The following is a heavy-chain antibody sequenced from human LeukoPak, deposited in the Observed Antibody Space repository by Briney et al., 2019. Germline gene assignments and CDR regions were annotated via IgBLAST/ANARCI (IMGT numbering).Heavy chain of an antibody. V-gene: IGHV1-46*01. Sequence: ASVKVSCKASGYTFTSYYMHWVRQAPGQGLEWMGIINPSGGSTSYAQKFQGRVTITRDTSTTTVFMEMSSLNSEDTAMYNCVLFYAGRPNYWGQGTLVTVSS. D-gene: IGHD1-1*01. CDR2: INPSGGST. CDR1: GYTFTSYY. CDR3: VLFYAGRPNY. J-gene: IGHJ4*02.